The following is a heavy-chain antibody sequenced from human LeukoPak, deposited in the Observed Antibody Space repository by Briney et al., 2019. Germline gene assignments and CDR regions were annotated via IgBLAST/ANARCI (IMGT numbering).Heavy chain of an antibody. CDR2: TYYRSKWYN. J-gene: IGHJ4*02. CDR1: GDSVSSNSAA. CDR3: ARGGSSIAARRLNFDY. V-gene: IGHV6-1*01. D-gene: IGHD6-6*01. Sequence: SQTLSLTCAISGDSVSSNSAAWNWIRQSPSRGLEWLGRTYYRSKWYNDYAVSVKSRITTNPDTSKNQFSLQLNSVTPEDTAVYYCARGGSSIAARRLNFDYWGQGTLVTVSS.